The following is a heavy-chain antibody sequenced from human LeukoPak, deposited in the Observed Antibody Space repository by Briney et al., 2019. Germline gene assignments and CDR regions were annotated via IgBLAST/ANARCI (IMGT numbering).Heavy chain of an antibody. Sequence: ASVKVSCKASGGTFSSYAISWVRQAPGQGLEWMGGVIPIFGTANYAQKFQGRVTITADESTSTAYMELSSLRSEDTAVYYCARGVGATDSHAFDIWGQGTMVTVSS. J-gene: IGHJ3*02. CDR3: ARGVGATDSHAFDI. CDR1: GGTFSSYA. V-gene: IGHV1-69*13. D-gene: IGHD1-26*01. CDR2: VIPIFGTA.